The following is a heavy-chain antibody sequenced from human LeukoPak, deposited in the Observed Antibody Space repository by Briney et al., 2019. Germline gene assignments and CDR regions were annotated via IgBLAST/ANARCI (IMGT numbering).Heavy chain of an antibody. V-gene: IGHV3-74*01. Sequence: GGSLRLSCAASGFTFSSYWMHWVRQAPGKGLLWVSRIDSEGSSTRYAASVKGRFTISRDNAKNTLFLQMNSLRVDDTAVYYCARNLTGQPDFWGQGTLVTVSA. CDR2: IDSEGSST. CDR1: GFTFSSYW. CDR3: ARNLTGQPDF. D-gene: IGHD7-27*01. J-gene: IGHJ4*02.